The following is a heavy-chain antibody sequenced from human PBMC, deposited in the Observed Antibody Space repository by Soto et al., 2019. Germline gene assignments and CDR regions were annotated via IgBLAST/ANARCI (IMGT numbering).Heavy chain of an antibody. CDR3: ATVPWTAAAS. Sequence: PGGALRLSCAASGFTFISNWINWVRQAPGKGLEWVATIKPDGSEQDYVESVKGRFTISRDNAKNSVHLQMNSLRAEDTAVYYCATVPWTAAASWGQGTLVTVSS. J-gene: IGHJ5*02. CDR1: GFTFISNW. V-gene: IGHV3-7*01. CDR2: IKPDGSEQ. D-gene: IGHD6-13*01.